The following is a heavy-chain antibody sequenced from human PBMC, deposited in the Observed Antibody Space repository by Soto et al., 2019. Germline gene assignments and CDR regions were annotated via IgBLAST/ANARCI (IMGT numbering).Heavy chain of an antibody. J-gene: IGHJ3*02. CDR2: ISYDGSNK. Sequence: GESLKISCAASGFTFSSYAMHWVRQAPGKGLEWVAVISYDGSNKYYADSGKGRFTISRDNSKNTLYLQMNSLRAEDTSVYCCAGENGEMGRGYSGYDDAFDIWGQGTMVTVSS. CDR1: GFTFSSYA. V-gene: IGHV3-30*04. CDR3: AGENGEMGRGYSGYDDAFDI. D-gene: IGHD5-12*01.